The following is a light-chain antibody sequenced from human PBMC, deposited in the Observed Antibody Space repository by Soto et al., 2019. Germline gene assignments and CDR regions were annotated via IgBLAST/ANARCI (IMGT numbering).Light chain of an antibody. CDR3: QQYVSSVT. CDR2: GAS. Sequence: EIVLTQSPGSLSLSPGERATLSCRASQSVDSSFFALYQQKPGQAPRLLIYGASNRATGIPDRFSGRGSGTDFTLTITGLKPENFAVYYCQQYVSSVTFGQGTKVEIK. V-gene: IGKV3-20*01. CDR1: QSVDSSF. J-gene: IGKJ1*01.